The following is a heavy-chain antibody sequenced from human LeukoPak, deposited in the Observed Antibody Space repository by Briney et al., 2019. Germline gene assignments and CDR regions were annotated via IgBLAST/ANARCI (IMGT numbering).Heavy chain of an antibody. CDR2: IYYSGST. D-gene: IGHD4-23*01. J-gene: IGHJ5*02. CDR1: GGSISTGSYY. CDR3: ARVSYGTNSWFDP. V-gene: IGHV4-39*07. Sequence: PSETLSLTCTVSGGSISTGSYYWGWIRQPPGKGLEWIGTIYYSGSTYYNPSLKSRVTISIDTSKNQFSLKLSSVTAADTAVYYCARVSYGTNSWFDPWGQGTLVTVSS.